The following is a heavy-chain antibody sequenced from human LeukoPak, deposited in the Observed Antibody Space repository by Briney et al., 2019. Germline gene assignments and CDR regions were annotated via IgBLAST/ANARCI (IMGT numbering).Heavy chain of an antibody. CDR3: ARAHSSSSTFDL. Sequence: GRSLRLSCAASGFTFSDYGIHWVRQAPGQGLEWVALIWYDGSKKYYADSVKGRFTISRDNTKKTLYLQLNSLRADDTAVYYCARAHSSSSTFDLWGQGTLVTVSS. CDR1: GFTFSDYG. CDR2: IWYDGSKK. J-gene: IGHJ4*02. V-gene: IGHV3-33*01. D-gene: IGHD6-6*01.